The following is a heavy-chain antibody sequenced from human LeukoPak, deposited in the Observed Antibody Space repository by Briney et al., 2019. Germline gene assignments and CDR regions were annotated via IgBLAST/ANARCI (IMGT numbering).Heavy chain of an antibody. CDR3: ARGSSGWTGFDYFDY. Sequence: SLKGRFTISRGNAKNSLYLQINSLRVEDTAVYYCARGSSGWTGFDYFDYWGQGALVTVSS. D-gene: IGHD6-19*01. J-gene: IGHJ4*02. V-gene: IGHV3-21*01.